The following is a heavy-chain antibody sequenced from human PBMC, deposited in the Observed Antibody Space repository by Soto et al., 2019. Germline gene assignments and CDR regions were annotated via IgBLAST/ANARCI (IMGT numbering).Heavy chain of an antibody. CDR2: IIPILGIA. CDR3: ARARGAGNDAFDI. Sequence: GASVKVSCKASGGTFSSYTISWVRQAPGQGLEWMGRIIPILGIANYAQKFQGRVTITADKSTSTAYMELSSLRSEDTAVYYCARARGAGNDAFDIWGQGTMVTVSS. J-gene: IGHJ3*02. V-gene: IGHV1-69*02. CDR1: GGTFSSYT.